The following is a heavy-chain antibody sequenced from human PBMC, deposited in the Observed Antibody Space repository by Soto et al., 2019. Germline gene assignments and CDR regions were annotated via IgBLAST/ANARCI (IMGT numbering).Heavy chain of an antibody. CDR2: ISGSGGST. V-gene: IGHV3-23*01. CDR1: GFTFSSYA. CDR3: AKEGGGAAAYAYYFDY. Sequence: EVQLLESGGGLVQPGGSLRLSCAASGFTFSSYAMSWVRQAPGKGLEWVSAISGSGGSTYYADSVKGRFTISRDNSKNTLYLQMNSLRAEDTAVYYCAKEGGGAAAYAYYFDYWGQGTLVTVSS. D-gene: IGHD6-13*01. J-gene: IGHJ4*02.